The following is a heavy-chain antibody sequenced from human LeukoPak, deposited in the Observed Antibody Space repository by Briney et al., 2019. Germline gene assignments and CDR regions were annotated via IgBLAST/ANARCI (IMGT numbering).Heavy chain of an antibody. J-gene: IGHJ6*02. D-gene: IGHD3-16*01. CDR1: GFTFSSYA. Sequence: PGGSLRLSCAASGFTFSSYAMNWVRQAPGKGLEWVSSISSSSSYIYYADSVKGRFTISRDNAKNSLYLQMNSLRAEDTAVYYCARGGLYDYVWGSSGMDVWGQGTTVTVSS. CDR3: ARGGLYDYVWGSSGMDV. CDR2: ISSSSSYI. V-gene: IGHV3-21*01.